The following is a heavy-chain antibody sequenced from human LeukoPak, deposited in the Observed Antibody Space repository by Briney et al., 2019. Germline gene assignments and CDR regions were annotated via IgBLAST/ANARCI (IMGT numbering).Heavy chain of an antibody. V-gene: IGHV1-2*02. J-gene: IGHJ5*02. CDR3: ARGSDILTGYYRGNWFDP. CDR1: GYTFTGYY. Sequence: GPVKVSCKASGYTFTGYYMHWVRQAPGQGLEWMGWINPNSGGTNYAQKFQGRVTMTRDTSISTAYMELSRLRSDDTAVYYCARGSDILTGYYRGNWFDPWGQGTLVTVSS. CDR2: INPNSGGT. D-gene: IGHD3-9*01.